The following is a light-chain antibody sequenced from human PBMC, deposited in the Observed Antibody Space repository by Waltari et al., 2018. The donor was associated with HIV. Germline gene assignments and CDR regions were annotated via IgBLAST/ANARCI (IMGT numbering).Light chain of an antibody. Sequence: DIQMTQSPSTLSAAVGDRVTITCRASQSISSGLAWYQQKPGKAPKLLIYKASSLESGVPSRFSGSGSGTEFTLTISSLQPDDFATYYCQQYNSYLAPTWTFGQGTKVEIK. CDR3: QQYNSYLAPTWT. V-gene: IGKV1-5*03. CDR1: QSISSG. CDR2: KAS. J-gene: IGKJ1*01.